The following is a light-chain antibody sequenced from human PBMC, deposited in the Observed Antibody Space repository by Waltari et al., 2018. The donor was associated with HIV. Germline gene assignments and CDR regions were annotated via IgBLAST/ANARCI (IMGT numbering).Light chain of an antibody. J-gene: IGKJ2*01. CDR3: QQTYDTYT. V-gene: IGKV1-39*01. CDR1: HDIHTY. Sequence: TQSPATLSLSPGERATLSCRASHDIHTYLNWYQKKTGEAPGLLIYATSTLQSGVPSRFSGGGSGTDFTLTISSLQPEDVGTYFCQQTYDTYTFGLGTK. CDR2: ATS.